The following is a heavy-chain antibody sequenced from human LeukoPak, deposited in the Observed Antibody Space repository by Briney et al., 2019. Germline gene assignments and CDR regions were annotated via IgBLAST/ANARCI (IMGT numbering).Heavy chain of an antibody. Sequence: GGSLRLSCAASGFTFSSYGMHWVCQAPGKGLEWVAFIRYDGSNKYYADSVKGRFTISRDNSKNTVYLQMNSLRAEDTAVYYCAKDPSGSYRRYIDYCGQGTLVTVSS. J-gene: IGHJ4*02. CDR3: AKDPSGSYRRYIDY. V-gene: IGHV3-30*02. D-gene: IGHD1-26*01. CDR2: IRYDGSNK. CDR1: GFTFSSYG.